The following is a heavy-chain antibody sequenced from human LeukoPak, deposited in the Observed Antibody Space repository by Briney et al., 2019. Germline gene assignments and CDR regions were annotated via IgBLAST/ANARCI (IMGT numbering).Heavy chain of an antibody. CDR3: AIAYCGGDCPLGY. CDR1: GYTFTSYD. D-gene: IGHD2-21*02. V-gene: IGHV1-8*01. CDR2: MNPNSGNT. Sequence: ASVKVSCKASGYTFTSYDINWVRQATGQGLEWMGWMNPNSGNTGYAQKFQGRVTITADESTSTAYMELSSLRSEDTAVYYCAIAYCGGDCPLGYWGEGTLVTVSS. J-gene: IGHJ4*02.